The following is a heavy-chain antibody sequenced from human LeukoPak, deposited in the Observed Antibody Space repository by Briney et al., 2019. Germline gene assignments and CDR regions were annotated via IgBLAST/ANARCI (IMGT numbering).Heavy chain of an antibody. CDR1: GFPFSSYW. Sequence: GGSLRLSCVASGFPFSSYWMTWVRQAPGKGLEWVANIKQDGSKKSYVDSVKGRFTISRDNAKNSLYLQMNSLRAEDTAIYYCTRVGYINEGIDYWGQGTLVTVSS. CDR3: TRVGYINEGIDY. J-gene: IGHJ4*02. CDR2: IKQDGSKK. D-gene: IGHD4-11*01. V-gene: IGHV3-7*04.